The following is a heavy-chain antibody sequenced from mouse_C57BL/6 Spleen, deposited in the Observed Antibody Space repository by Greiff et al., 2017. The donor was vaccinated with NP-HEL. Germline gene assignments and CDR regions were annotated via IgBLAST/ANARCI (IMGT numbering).Heavy chain of an antibody. CDR2: IYPGSGNT. V-gene: IGHV1-76*01. D-gene: IGHD1-1*01. CDR3: ARPHDSSSSVFAD. J-gene: IGHJ3*01. CDR1: GYTFTDYY. Sequence: LQQSGAELVRPGASVKLSCKASGYTFTDYYINWVKQRPGQGLEWIARIYPGSGNTYYNEKFKGKATLTAEKSSSTAYMQLSSLTSEDAAVYFCARPHDSSSSVFADWGQGTLVTVSA.